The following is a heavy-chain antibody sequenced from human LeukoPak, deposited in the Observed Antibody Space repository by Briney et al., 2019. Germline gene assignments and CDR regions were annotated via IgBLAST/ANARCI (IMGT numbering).Heavy chain of an antibody. J-gene: IGHJ4*02. CDR2: ISYDGSTK. Sequence: AGSLRLSCAASGFTLISYAMHWVRQAPGKGLEWVAVISYDGSTKYYADSVKGRFTVSRDNSKNTLYLQMNSLRAEDTAVYYCARDTHYYYDSSGYLLLWGQGTLVTVSS. CDR1: GFTLISYA. CDR3: ARDTHYYYDSSGYLLL. V-gene: IGHV3-30*04. D-gene: IGHD3-22*01.